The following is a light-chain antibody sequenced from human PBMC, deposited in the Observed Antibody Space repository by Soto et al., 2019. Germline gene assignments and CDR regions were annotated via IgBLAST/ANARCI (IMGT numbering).Light chain of an antibody. CDR1: QSVGSSY. CDR2: GAS. V-gene: IGKV3-20*01. Sequence: EIVLTQSPGTLSVSPGERATLSCRASQSVGSSYLAWYQQKPGQAPRLLMYGASTRATGIPDRFTGSGSGTDFTLTISRLEPEDFAVYYCQQYYRAPRTFGQGTTVEIK. CDR3: QQYYRAPRT. J-gene: IGKJ1*01.